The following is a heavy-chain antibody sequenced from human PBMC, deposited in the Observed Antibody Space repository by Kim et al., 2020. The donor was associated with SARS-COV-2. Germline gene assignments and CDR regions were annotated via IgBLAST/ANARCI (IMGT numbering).Heavy chain of an antibody. CDR3: ARGPRGGGY. CDR2: INHSGST. V-gene: IGHV4-34*01. CDR1: GGSFSGYY. Sequence: SETLSLTCAVYGGSFSGYYWSWIRQPPGKGLEWIGEINHSGSTNYNPSLKSRVTISVDTSKNQFSLKLSSVTAADTAVYYCARGPRGGGYWGQGTLVTVSS. J-gene: IGHJ4*02. D-gene: IGHD3-16*01.